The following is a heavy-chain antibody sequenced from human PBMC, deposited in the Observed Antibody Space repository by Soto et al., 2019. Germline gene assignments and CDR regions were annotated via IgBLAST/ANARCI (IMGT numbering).Heavy chain of an antibody. D-gene: IGHD6-19*01. CDR3: ARSGWFVPVFDY. J-gene: IGHJ4*02. CDR2: VYFSGST. Sequence: SETLSLTCTISGGSISSYYWSWIRQTPGKGLEWIGYVYFSGSTNYNPSLKSRVLISIDTSRNQFSLKLSSVTAADTAAYYCARSGWFVPVFDYWGQGTLVTVSS. CDR1: GGSISSYY. V-gene: IGHV4-59*12.